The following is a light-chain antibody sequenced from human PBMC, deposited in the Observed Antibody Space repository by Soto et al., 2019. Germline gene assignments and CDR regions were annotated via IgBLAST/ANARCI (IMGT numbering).Light chain of an antibody. CDR3: QQYGSSPLLS. CDR2: GAS. Sequence: EIVLTQSPGTLSLSPGERATLSCRASQSVSSGYLAWYQQKPGQAPRLLIYGASSSATGIPDRFSGSGSGTDFTRTISRLEPEDFAVYYCQQYGSSPLLSFGGGTKVEIK. J-gene: IGKJ4*01. V-gene: IGKV3-20*01. CDR1: QSVSSGY.